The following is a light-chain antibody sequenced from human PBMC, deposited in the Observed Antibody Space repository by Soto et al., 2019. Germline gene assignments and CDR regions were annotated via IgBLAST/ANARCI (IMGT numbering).Light chain of an antibody. J-gene: IGKJ2*01. Sequence: DVVMTQSPLSLPVTPGEPASISCRSSQSLLHSNGYNCLDWYLQKPGQSPQLLIYLGSNRAAGGPDRCSGGGSDTYFTLRISRVEAEDVVVYYCRQAGQTPYTFGQGTKLEIK. CDR1: QSLLHSNGYNC. V-gene: IGKV2-28*01. CDR3: RQAGQTPYT. CDR2: LGS.